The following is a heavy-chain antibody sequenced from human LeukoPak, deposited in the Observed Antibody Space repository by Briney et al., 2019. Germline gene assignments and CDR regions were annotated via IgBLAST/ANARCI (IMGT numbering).Heavy chain of an antibody. V-gene: IGHV3-74*01. Sequence: GGSLRLSCAASGFTFGNSGVHWVRQAPGKGLVWVSLINADGRTTTYADSVKGRFTISRDNARNTVSLQMNSLTIEDTAVYYCVVVVEPPDSDGFDVWGQGTMITVSS. CDR1: GFTFGNSG. J-gene: IGHJ3*01. CDR3: VVVVEPPDSDGFDV. CDR2: INADGRTT. D-gene: IGHD1-14*01.